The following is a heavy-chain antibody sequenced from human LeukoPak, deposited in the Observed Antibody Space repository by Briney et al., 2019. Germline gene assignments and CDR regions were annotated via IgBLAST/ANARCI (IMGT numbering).Heavy chain of an antibody. V-gene: IGHV4-59*01. J-gene: IGHJ6*03. D-gene: IGHD3-10*01. Sequence: SETLSLTCTVSGGSISSYYWSWIRQPPGKGLEWIGYIYYSGSTNYNPSLKSRVTISVDTSKNQFSLKLSSVTAADTAVYYCARAAIGFGELTNYYYYYMDVWGKGTTVTVSS. CDR2: IYYSGST. CDR1: GGSISSYY. CDR3: ARAAIGFGELTNYYYYYMDV.